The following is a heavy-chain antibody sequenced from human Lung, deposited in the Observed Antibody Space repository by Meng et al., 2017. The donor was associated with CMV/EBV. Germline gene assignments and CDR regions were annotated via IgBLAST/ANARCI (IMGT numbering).Heavy chain of an antibody. Sequence: SXTPSLXCTVSGGSISTYYWNWLRQLPGKGLEWIGYISNSGSTDYNPSLKSRVTISVDTSKNQFSLKLTSVTAADTAVYYCARFDMDVEGYYGMDVWGQGXTVTVSS. CDR1: GGSISTYY. V-gene: IGHV4-59*01. D-gene: IGHD2-15*01. J-gene: IGHJ6*02. CDR3: ARFDMDVEGYYGMDV. CDR2: ISNSGST.